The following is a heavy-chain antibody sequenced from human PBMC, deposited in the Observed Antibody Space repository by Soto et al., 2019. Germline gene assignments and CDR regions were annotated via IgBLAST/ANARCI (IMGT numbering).Heavy chain of an antibody. D-gene: IGHD3-3*01. J-gene: IGHJ6*02. CDR2: IYYSGST. CDR3: ARGGRYDFWSGYTTNYYYGMDV. V-gene: IGHV4-39*01. Sequence: SETLSLTCTVSGGSISSSSYYWGWIRQPPGKRLEWIGSIYYSGSTYYNPSLKSRVTISVDTSKNQFSLKLSSVTAADTAVYYCARGGRYDFWSGYTTNYYYGMDVWGQGTTVTVSS. CDR1: GGSISSSSYY.